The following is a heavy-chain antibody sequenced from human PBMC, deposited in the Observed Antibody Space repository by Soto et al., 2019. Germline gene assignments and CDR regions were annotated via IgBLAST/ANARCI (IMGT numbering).Heavy chain of an antibody. Sequence: EGQLVESGGGLIPPGGYLRLSCAASGFLVNSAYMTWIRQAPGKGLEWLSMINSDGSTLYAESVKGRFTISRDNSKNRLDSKMNSLRAEDTAMYYCARSGYSFAWGYWGQGTLVIVTS. CDR3: ARSGYSFAWGY. V-gene: IGHV3-53*01. CDR2: INSDGST. CDR1: GFLVNSAY. J-gene: IGHJ4*02. D-gene: IGHD5-18*01.